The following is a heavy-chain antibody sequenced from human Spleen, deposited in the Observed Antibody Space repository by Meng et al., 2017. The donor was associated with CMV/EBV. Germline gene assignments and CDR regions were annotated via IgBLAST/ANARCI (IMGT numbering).Heavy chain of an antibody. CDR1: GYTFTSYG. V-gene: IGHV1-2*02. D-gene: IGHD3-9*01. J-gene: IGHJ4*02. CDR3: ARQKSFDALSGYHSFDY. Sequence: ASVKVSCKASGYTFTSYGISWVRQAPGQGLEWMGWINPKSGGTYSAQKFQGRVTLTTDTSISTAYMELSRLAANDTAMYYCARQKSFDALSGYHSFDYWGQGTLVTVSS. CDR2: INPKSGGT.